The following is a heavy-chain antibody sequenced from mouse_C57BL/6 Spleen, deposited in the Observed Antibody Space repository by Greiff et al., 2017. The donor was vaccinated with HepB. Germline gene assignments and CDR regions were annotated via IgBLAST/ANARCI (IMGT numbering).Heavy chain of an antibody. V-gene: IGHV1-59*01. J-gene: IGHJ3*01. CDR3: ARSGSNYFPWFAY. D-gene: IGHD2-5*01. Sequence: VQLQQPGAELVRPGTSVKLSCKASGYTFTSYWMHWVKQRPGQGLEWIGVIDPSDSYTNYNQKFKGKATLTVDTSSSTAYMQLSSLTSEDSAVYYCARSGSNYFPWFAYWGQGTLVTVSA. CDR2: IDPSDSYT. CDR1: GYTFTSYW.